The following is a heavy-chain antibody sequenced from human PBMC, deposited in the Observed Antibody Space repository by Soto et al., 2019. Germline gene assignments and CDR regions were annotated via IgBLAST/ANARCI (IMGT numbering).Heavy chain of an antibody. V-gene: IGHV4-61*01. Sequence: SETLSLTCTVSGGSVSSGSYYWSWIRHPPGKGLEWIGYIYYSGSTNYNPSLKSRVTISVDTSKNQFSLKLSSVTAADTAVYYCARWVTCGADCYSYYYYGMDVWGQGTTVTVSS. CDR1: GGSVSSGSYY. CDR3: ARWVTCGADCYSYYYYGMDV. CDR2: IYYSGST. D-gene: IGHD2-21*02. J-gene: IGHJ6*02.